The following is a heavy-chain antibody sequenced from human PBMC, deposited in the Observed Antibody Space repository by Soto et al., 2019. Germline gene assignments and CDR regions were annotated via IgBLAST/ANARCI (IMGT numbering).Heavy chain of an antibody. CDR1: GDSLDSYN. D-gene: IGHD2-21*01. V-gene: IGHV4-4*07. CDR3: ARGQGVINFDS. J-gene: IGHJ4*02. Sequence: SETLSLTCTFSGDSLDSYNWNWIRLPAGEGLEWIGRVYTRGTTNYNPSLKSRVTMTVDTSKKKFSLELRSVTAADTAVYHCARGQGVINFDSWGQGTLVTVSS. CDR2: VYTRGTT.